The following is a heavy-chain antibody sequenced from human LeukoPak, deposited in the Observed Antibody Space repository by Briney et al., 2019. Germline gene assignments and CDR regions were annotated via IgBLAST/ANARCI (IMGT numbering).Heavy chain of an antibody. J-gene: IGHJ3*02. CDR1: GGSINTYY. CDR2: IYSSGTT. D-gene: IGHD5-12*01. CDR3: ARDHEDIVATIWGEGLNI. V-gene: IGHV4-4*07. Sequence: SETLSLTCTVSGGSINTYYWSWIRQPAGKGLEWIGRIYSSGTTHYNPSLKSRVTMSVDTSKNQFSLKLSSVTAADTAVYYCARDHEDIVATIWGEGLNIWGQGTVVTVSS.